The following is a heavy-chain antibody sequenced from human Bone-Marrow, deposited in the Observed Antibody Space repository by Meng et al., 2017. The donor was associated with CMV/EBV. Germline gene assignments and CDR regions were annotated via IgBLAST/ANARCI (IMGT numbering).Heavy chain of an antibody. V-gene: IGHV3-9*01. D-gene: IGHD3-10*01. CDR3: AKGLRPGELSPAFDI. CDR2: ISWNSGSI. Sequence: GGSLRLSCAASGFTFDDYAMHWVRQAPGKGLEWVSGISWNSGSIGYADSVKGRFTISRDNAKNSLYLQMNSLRAEDTALYYCAKGLRPGELSPAFDIWGQGTMVTVSS. CDR1: GFTFDDYA. J-gene: IGHJ3*02.